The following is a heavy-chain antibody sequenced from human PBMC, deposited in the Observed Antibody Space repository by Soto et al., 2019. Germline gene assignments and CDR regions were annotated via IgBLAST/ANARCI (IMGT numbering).Heavy chain of an antibody. CDR3: ARGLDY. J-gene: IGHJ4*02. CDR2: INHSGST. Sequence: TLSLTCAVYGGSFSGYYWSWIRQPPGKGLEWIGEINHSGSTNYNPSLKSRVTISVDTSKNQFSLKLSSVTAADTAVYYCARGLDYWGQGTLVTVSS. CDR1: GGSFSGYY. V-gene: IGHV4-34*01.